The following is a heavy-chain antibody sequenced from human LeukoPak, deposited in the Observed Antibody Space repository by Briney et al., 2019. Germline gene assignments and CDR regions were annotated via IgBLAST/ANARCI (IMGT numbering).Heavy chain of an antibody. CDR2: ILNDGTWE. Sequence: PGGSLRLSCAASGFTYSDYGMHWVRQAPGRGLEWVAFILNDGTWEYYPDSVKGRLTISRDNSRNTLYLQMNSVRLEDTAIYYCVKWGSISHNWFDSWGQGTLVTVSS. V-gene: IGHV3-30*02. J-gene: IGHJ5*01. CDR1: GFTYSDYG. CDR3: VKWGSISHNWFDS. D-gene: IGHD3-16*01.